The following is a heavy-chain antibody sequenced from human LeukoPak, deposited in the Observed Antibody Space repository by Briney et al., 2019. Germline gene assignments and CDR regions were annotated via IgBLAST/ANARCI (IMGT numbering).Heavy chain of an antibody. CDR3: ARGGDTAVPPNWFDP. V-gene: IGHV4-34*01. CDR1: GGSFSGYY. Sequence: SETLSLTCAVYGGSFSGYYWSWIRQPPGKGLEWIGEINHSGSTNYNPSLKSRVTISVDKSKNQFSLKLSSVTAADTAVYYCARGGDTAVPPNWFDPWGQGTLVTVSS. J-gene: IGHJ5*02. CDR2: INHSGST. D-gene: IGHD5-18*01.